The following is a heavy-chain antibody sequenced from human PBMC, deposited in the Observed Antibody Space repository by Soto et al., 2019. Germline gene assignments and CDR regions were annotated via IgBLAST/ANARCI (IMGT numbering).Heavy chain of an antibody. D-gene: IGHD1-26*01. CDR3: ARHPEGATTWFDP. CDR1: GYSFTSYW. Sequence: GASLKISCKGSGYSFTSYWIGWVRQMPGKGLEWMGIIYPGDSDTRYSPSFQGQVTISADKSISTAYLQWSSLKVSDTAMYYCARHPEGATTWFDPWGQGTLVTVSS. V-gene: IGHV5-51*01. J-gene: IGHJ5*02. CDR2: IYPGDSDT.